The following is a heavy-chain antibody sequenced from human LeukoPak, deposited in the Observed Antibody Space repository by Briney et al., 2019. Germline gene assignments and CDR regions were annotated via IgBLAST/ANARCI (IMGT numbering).Heavy chain of an antibody. V-gene: IGHV4-34*01. Sequence: PAETLSLTCAISGGSLTDYYWSWIRQPPGKGLEWIGDINDSGSNNPSPSLKSPVVISLDTSKSQLALKQRPVTAADTATYFCARAGRGTSSRALDYWGQGNLVTVS. CDR3: ARAGRGTSSRALDY. D-gene: IGHD1-1*01. CDR2: INDSGSN. CDR1: GGSLTDYY. J-gene: IGHJ4*02.